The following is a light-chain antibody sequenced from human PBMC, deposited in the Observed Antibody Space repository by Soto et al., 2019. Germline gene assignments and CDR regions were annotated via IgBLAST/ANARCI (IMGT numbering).Light chain of an antibody. V-gene: IGKV1-27*01. Sequence: DIQMTQSPSSMSSSVGDRVTITCRPSQGISNSLAWYQQKPGKVPKLLIHGASTLQSGVPSRFSGSGSGTDFTLTISSLQPEDVATYYCQKYDSAPTFGPGTKVDIK. CDR2: GAS. CDR1: QGISNS. J-gene: IGKJ1*01. CDR3: QKYDSAPT.